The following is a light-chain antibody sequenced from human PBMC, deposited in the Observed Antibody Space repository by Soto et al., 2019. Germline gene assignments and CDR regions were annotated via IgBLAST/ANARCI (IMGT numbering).Light chain of an antibody. CDR3: SSYIGSSTLGV. Sequence: QSALTQPASVSGSPGQSITISCTGASSDVGGYNSVSWYQQEPGKAPKLIIYDVSNRPSGASYRFSGSKSGNTASLTISGLQAEDEADYYCSSYIGSSTLGVFGGGTKLTVL. V-gene: IGLV2-14*01. CDR2: DVS. CDR1: SSDVGGYNS. J-gene: IGLJ2*01.